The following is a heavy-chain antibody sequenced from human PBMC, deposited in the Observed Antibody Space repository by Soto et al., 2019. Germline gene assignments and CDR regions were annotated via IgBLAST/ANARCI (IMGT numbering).Heavy chain of an antibody. CDR2: IYYSGST. CDR3: ARGGQLPFYDFWSGYYYYYGMDV. D-gene: IGHD3-3*01. Sequence: SGTLSLTCTGSGGSIRSYYWSWIRQPPGKGLEWIGYIYYSGSTNYNPSLKSRVTISVDTSKNQFSLKLSSVTAADTAVYYCARGGQLPFYDFWSGYYYYYGMDVWGQGTTVTVSS. CDR1: GGSIRSYY. J-gene: IGHJ6*02. V-gene: IGHV4-59*01.